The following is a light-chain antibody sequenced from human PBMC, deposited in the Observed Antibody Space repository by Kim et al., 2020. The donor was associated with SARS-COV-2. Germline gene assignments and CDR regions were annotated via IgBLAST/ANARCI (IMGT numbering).Light chain of an antibody. J-gene: IGLJ3*02. Sequence: QSVLTQPPSVSGAPGQRVTISCTGSSSNIGAGYDVHWYQQLPGTAPKLLIYGNSNRPSGVPDRFSGSKSGTSASLAITGLQAEDEADYYCQSYDSSLCGSRVFGGGAQLSVL. CDR2: GNS. CDR1: SSNIGAGYD. V-gene: IGLV1-40*01. CDR3: QSYDSSLCGSRV.